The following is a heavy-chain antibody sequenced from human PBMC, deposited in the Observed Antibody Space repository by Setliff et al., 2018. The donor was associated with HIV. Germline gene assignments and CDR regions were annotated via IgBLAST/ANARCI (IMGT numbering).Heavy chain of an antibody. CDR2: IYYRGGT. CDR3: ARGARQLVRWFDP. CDR1: GASISSYY. Sequence: SETLSLTCNVSGASISSYYWSWIRQPPGKGLEWIGYIYYRGGTNYNPSLKSRLTISVDTSKNQFSLKLNSVTAADTAVYYCARGARQLVRWFDPWGQGTLVTVSS. D-gene: IGHD6-6*01. J-gene: IGHJ5*02. V-gene: IGHV4-59*12.